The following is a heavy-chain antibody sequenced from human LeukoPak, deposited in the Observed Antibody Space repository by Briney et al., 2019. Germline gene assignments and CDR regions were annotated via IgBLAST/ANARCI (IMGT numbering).Heavy chain of an antibody. D-gene: IGHD3-22*01. Sequence: PSETLSLTCTVSGGSISSGDYYWSWIRQPPGKGLEWIGYIYYSGSTYYNPSLKSRVTISVDTSKNQFSLKLSSVTAADTAVYYCARAHALQSGYYAHWFDPWGQGTLVTVSS. J-gene: IGHJ5*02. CDR2: IYYSGST. V-gene: IGHV4-30-4*08. CDR1: GGSISSGDYY. CDR3: ARAHALQSGYYAHWFDP.